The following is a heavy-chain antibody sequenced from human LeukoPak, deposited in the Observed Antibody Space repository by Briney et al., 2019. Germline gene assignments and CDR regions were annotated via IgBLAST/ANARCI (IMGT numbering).Heavy chain of an antibody. V-gene: IGHV3-30*02. J-gene: IGHJ4*02. CDR3: ARDRAASDGYTLTFDY. CDR1: GFTFSDYG. Sequence: GGSLRLSCGVSGFTFSDYGMHWVRQTPGKGLEWVAFIRYDGSNEFYADSVKGRFTISRDNSKNTLYLQMNSLRAEDTAVYYCARDRAASDGYTLTFDYWGQGTLVTVSS. D-gene: IGHD5-24*01. CDR2: IRYDGSNE.